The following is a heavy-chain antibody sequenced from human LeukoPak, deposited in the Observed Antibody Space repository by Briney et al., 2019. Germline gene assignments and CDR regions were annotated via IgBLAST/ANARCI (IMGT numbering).Heavy chain of an antibody. V-gene: IGHV3-11*01. J-gene: IGHJ4*02. Sequence: KAGGSLRLSCAASGFTFSDYYMTWIRQAPGKGLEWVSSISSDGGAMHYADSVKGRFTVSRDNARNSLYLQMNSLSAEDTAVYFCARAALLTGGGYHFDSWGQGTLVTVSS. CDR3: ARAALLTGGGYHFDS. CDR1: GFTFSDYY. D-gene: IGHD7-27*01. CDR2: ISSDGGAM.